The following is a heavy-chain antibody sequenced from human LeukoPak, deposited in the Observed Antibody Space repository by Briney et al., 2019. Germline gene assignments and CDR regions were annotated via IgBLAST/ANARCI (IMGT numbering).Heavy chain of an antibody. D-gene: IGHD1-1*01. CDR1: GGSISSYY. CDR3: ARGPRNWNDPYYFDY. V-gene: IGHV4-59*08. J-gene: IGHJ4*02. CDR2: IYYSGST. Sequence: PETLSLTCTVSGGSISSYYWSWIRQPPGKGLEWIGYIYYSGSTNYNPSLKSRVTISVDTSKNQFSLKLSSVTAADTAVYYCARGPRNWNDPYYFDYWGQGTLVTVSS.